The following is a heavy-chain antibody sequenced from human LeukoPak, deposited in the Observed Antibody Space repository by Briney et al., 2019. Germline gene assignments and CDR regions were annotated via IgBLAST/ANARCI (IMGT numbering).Heavy chain of an antibody. J-gene: IGHJ4*02. Sequence: HPGRSLRLSCAASGFSLSSSAMHWVRQAPGKGLEWVAVISYGGSFKYYADSVKGRFTISRDNSKNTLYMQIDSLRPEDTAMFYCATLPVAGTLDYWGQGTLVTVSS. CDR1: GFSLSSSA. V-gene: IGHV3-30*04. CDR2: ISYGGSFK. D-gene: IGHD6-19*01. CDR3: ATLPVAGTLDY.